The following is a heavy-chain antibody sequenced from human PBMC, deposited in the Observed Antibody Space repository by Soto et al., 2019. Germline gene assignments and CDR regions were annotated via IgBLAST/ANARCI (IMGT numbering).Heavy chain of an antibody. CDR2: ISAYNGNT. Sequence: AALKVSCKTSGCTFTSYGISCVRHAAGQGLELMGWISAYNGNTNYAQKLQGRVTMTTDTSTSTAYMELRSLRSDDTAVYYCAIQDPYYDSSGMLEYWGQGTLVTVSS. J-gene: IGHJ4*02. V-gene: IGHV1-18*01. CDR1: GCTFTSYG. CDR3: AIQDPYYDSSGMLEY. D-gene: IGHD3-22*01.